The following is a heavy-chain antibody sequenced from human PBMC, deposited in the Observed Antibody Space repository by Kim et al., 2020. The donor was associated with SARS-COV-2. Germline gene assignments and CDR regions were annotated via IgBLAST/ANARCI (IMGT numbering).Heavy chain of an antibody. CDR3: AKDPSVHLTGTTSGYYYYGMDV. CDR2: ISYDGSNK. CDR1: GFTFSSYG. V-gene: IGHV3-30*18. J-gene: IGHJ6*02. Sequence: GGSLRLSCAASGFTFSSYGMHWVRQAPGKGLEWVAVISYDGSNKYYADSVKGRFTISRDNSKNTLYLQMNSLRAEDTAVYYCAKDPSVHLTGTTSGYYYYGMDVWGQGTTVTVSS. D-gene: IGHD1-20*01.